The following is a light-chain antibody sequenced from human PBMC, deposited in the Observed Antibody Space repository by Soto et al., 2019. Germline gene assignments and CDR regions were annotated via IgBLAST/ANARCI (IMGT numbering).Light chain of an antibody. CDR2: DAC. CDR1: QSVRSS. V-gene: IGKV3-11*01. Sequence: EILLTQSPATMSLSPGERATLSCRASQSVRSSLAWYQQKPGQAPRLLIYDACTRATGIPGRFSGSGSGTDFTLTISNLEPEDFAVYYCQQRSSWPWTFGQGAKVEIK. J-gene: IGKJ1*01. CDR3: QQRSSWPWT.